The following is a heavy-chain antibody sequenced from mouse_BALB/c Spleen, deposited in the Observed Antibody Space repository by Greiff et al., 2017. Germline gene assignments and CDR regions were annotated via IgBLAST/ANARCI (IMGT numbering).Heavy chain of an antibody. J-gene: IGHJ2*01. CDR2: IYPGNSDT. CDR1: GYTFTSYW. Sequence: VQLQQSGTVLARPGASVKMSCKASGYTFTSYWMHWVKQRPGQGLEWIGAIYPGNSDTSYNQKFKGKAKLTAVTSTSTAYMELSSLTNEDSAVYYCTRHYYGSSYDYFDYWGQGTTLTVSS. V-gene: IGHV1-5*01. D-gene: IGHD1-1*01. CDR3: TRHYYGSSYDYFDY.